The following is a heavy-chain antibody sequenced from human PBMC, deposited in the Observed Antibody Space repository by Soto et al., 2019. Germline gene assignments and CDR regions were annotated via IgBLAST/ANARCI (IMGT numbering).Heavy chain of an antibody. Sequence: SETLSLTCTVSGGSISSYYCSWIRPPPGKGLEWIGYIYYSGSTNYNPSLKSRVTISVDTSKNQFSLKLSSVTAADTAVYYCARDRGLRDFDYWGQGTLVTVSS. J-gene: IGHJ4*02. CDR3: ARDRGLRDFDY. CDR2: IYYSGST. CDR1: GGSISSYY. V-gene: IGHV4-59*01. D-gene: IGHD5-12*01.